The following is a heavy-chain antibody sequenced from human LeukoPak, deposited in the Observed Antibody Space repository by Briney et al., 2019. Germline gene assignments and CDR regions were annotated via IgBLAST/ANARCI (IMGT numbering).Heavy chain of an antibody. D-gene: IGHD1-7*01. V-gene: IGHV3-7*01. CDR1: VLTFSSYW. CDR2: RKKDGIEK. CDR3: ARERGDELYDY. Sequence: GWSLRLSFASCVLTFSSYWMSWVRPAPGKGLEWATNRKKDGIEKYYADTVKGTFTRSKDNAKNSLYLQMNSLRDEDTDVYYCARERGDELYDYWGQGTLVTVSS. J-gene: IGHJ4*02.